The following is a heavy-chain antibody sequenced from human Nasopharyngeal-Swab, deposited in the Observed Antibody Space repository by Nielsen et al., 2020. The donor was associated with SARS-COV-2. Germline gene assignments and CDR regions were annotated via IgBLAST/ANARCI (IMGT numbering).Heavy chain of an antibody. CDR3: AGRIRGYDPRRFSA. CDR1: GFTFSNYW. CDR2: IKQDGSEK. D-gene: IGHD5-12*01. J-gene: IGHJ5*02. Sequence: GGSLRLSCEASGFTFSNYWMSWVRQAPGKGLEWVANIKQDGSEKYYVDSVKGRFTISRDNAKNSLYLQMNSLRAEDTAVYYCAGRIRGYDPRRFSAWGRGTLVTVSS. V-gene: IGHV3-7*01.